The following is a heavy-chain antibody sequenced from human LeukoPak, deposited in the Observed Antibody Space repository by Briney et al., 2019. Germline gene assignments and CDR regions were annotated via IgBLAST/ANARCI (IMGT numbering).Heavy chain of an antibody. CDR3: AKSLVATPRPSY. V-gene: IGHV3-23*01. J-gene: IGHJ4*02. CDR1: GFTFSSYA. CDR2: ISGSGGST. D-gene: IGHD5-12*01. Sequence: GGSLRLSRAASGFTFSSYAMSWVRQAPGKGLEWVSAISGSGGSTYYADSVKGRFTISRDNSKNTLYLQMNSLRAEDTAVYYCAKSLVATPRPSYWGQGTLVTVSS.